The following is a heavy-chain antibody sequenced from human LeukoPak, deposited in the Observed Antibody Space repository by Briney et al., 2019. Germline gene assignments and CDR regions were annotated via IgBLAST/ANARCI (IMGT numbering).Heavy chain of an antibody. CDR1: GFTFSIYS. Sequence: GRSLRLSCAASGFTFSIYSMNWVRQAPGKGLEWVSSISSSSNYIYYADSLKGRFTISRDNAKNSLYLQMNSLRAEDTAVYYCVRNYGDYVGWFDPWGQGTLVAVSS. V-gene: IGHV3-21*01. D-gene: IGHD4-17*01. J-gene: IGHJ5*02. CDR2: ISSSSNYI. CDR3: VRNYGDYVGWFDP.